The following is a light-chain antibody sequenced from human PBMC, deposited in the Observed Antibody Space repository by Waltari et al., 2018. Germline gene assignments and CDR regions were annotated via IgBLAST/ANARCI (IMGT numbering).Light chain of an antibody. CDR3: QQYYSNPAT. CDR2: AAS. V-gene: IGKV1-8*01. Sequence: IRITQSPSSRSASTGDRVTITCRASQGISSYLAWYQQKPGKAPKVLIYAASTLQSGVPSRFSGSGSGTDFTLTISCLQSEDFAIYYCQQYYSNPATFGQGTKVEIK. J-gene: IGKJ1*01. CDR1: QGISSY.